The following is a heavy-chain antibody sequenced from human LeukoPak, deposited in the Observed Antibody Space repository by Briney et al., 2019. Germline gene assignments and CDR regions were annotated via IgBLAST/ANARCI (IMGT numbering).Heavy chain of an antibody. CDR3: ARGEDYGTNSFDY. J-gene: IGHJ4*02. D-gene: IGHD4-17*01. CDR1: GFTFSSYE. V-gene: IGHV3-48*03. Sequence: GGSLRLSCAASGFTFSSYEMNWVRQAPGKGLEWVSYITTSGRTIYYADSVKGRFTISRDSAKNSLYLQMNSQRAEDTAVYYCARGEDYGTNSFDYWGQGTLVTVSS. CDR2: ITTSGRTI.